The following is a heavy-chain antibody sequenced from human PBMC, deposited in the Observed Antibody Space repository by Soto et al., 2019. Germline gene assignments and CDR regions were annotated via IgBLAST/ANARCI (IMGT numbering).Heavy chain of an antibody. J-gene: IGHJ4*02. D-gene: IGHD3-22*01. CDR3: ARVDNDSSGYQYFDY. CDR1: GGSISSYY. V-gene: IGHV4-59*01. CDR2: IYYSGST. Sequence: PSETLSLTCTVSGGSISSYYWSWTRQPPGKGLEWIGYIYYSGSTNYNPSLKSRVTISVDTSKNQFSLKLSSVTAADTAVYYCARVDNDSSGYQYFDYWGQGTLVTVSS.